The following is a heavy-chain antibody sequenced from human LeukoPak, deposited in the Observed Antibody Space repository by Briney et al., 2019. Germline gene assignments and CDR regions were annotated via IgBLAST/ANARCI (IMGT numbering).Heavy chain of an antibody. CDR3: AKYSSSWPHYYYMDV. D-gene: IGHD6-13*01. V-gene: IGHV3-23*01. Sequence: GESLRPSCAASGFTLSIYAMSWVRQAPGKGLEWVSAISGSGGSTYYADSVKGRFTIARDNSKNTLYRQMNSLRAEDTAVYYCAKYSSSWPHYYYMDVWGKGTKVSVSS. CDR2: ISGSGGST. CDR1: GFTLSIYA. J-gene: IGHJ6*03.